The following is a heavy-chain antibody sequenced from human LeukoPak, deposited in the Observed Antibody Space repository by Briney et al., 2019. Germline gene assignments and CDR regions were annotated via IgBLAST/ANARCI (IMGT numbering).Heavy chain of an antibody. V-gene: IGHV3-23*01. Sequence: GGSLRLSCAASGFTFSSYAMSWVRQAPGKGLEWVSAISGSGGSTYYADSVKGRFTISRDNSKNTLYLQMNSLRAEDTAVYYCAYSSGYYYVSIIFDYWGQGTLVTASS. CDR3: AYSSGYYYVSIIFDY. D-gene: IGHD3-22*01. J-gene: IGHJ4*02. CDR1: GFTFSSYA. CDR2: ISGSGGST.